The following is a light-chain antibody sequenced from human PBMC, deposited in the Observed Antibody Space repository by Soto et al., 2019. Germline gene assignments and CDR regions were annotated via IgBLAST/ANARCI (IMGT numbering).Light chain of an antibody. CDR2: EVR. J-gene: IGLJ1*01. CDR3: ISYTGSDTSYV. CDR1: SSDVGSYNY. V-gene: IGLV2-14*01. Sequence: QSALTQPASVSGSPGQSITISCTGTSSDVGSYNYVAWYQQFPGKTPKLMIYEVRNLPSGVSSRFSGSKSGNTASLTISGLQAEDEADYYCISYTGSDTSYVFGTGTKLTVL.